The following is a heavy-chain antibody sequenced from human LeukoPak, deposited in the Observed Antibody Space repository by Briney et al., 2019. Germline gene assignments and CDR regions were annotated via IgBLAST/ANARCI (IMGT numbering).Heavy chain of an antibody. CDR1: GITVSSNY. CDR3: AKDPTKQSRYCSSTSCKPDAFDI. D-gene: IGHD2-2*01. V-gene: IGHV3-66*01. CDR2: IYSGGST. J-gene: IGHJ3*02. Sequence: GGSLRLSCAASGITVSSNYMSWVRQAPGKGLEWVSVIYSGGSTYYADSVKGRFTISRDNSKNTLYLQMNSLRAEDTAVYYCAKDPTKQSRYCSSTSCKPDAFDIWGQGTMVTVSS.